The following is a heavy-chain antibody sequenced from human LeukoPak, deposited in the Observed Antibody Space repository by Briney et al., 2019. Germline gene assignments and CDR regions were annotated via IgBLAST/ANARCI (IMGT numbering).Heavy chain of an antibody. J-gene: IGHJ4*02. Sequence: SETLSLTCAVYGGSFSGYYWSWIRQPPGKGLEWIGEINHSGGTNYNPSLKSRVTISVDTSKNQFSLKLSSVTAADTAVYYCASSRIAVAGVDYWGQGTLVTVSS. V-gene: IGHV4-34*01. CDR1: GGSFSGYY. CDR3: ASSRIAVAGVDY. D-gene: IGHD6-19*01. CDR2: INHSGGT.